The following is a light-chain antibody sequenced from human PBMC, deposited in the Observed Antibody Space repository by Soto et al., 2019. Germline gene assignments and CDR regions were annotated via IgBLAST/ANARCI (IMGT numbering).Light chain of an antibody. CDR2: DAS. Sequence: EIVLTQSPATLYLSPGERATLSCRASQSVGSYLAWYQQKPGQAPRLLIYDASKRATGIPARFSGSGSGTDFTLTISSLEPEDFALYYCQQLSHWPFTFGPGTKVDIK. V-gene: IGKV3-11*01. CDR1: QSVGSY. CDR3: QQLSHWPFT. J-gene: IGKJ3*01.